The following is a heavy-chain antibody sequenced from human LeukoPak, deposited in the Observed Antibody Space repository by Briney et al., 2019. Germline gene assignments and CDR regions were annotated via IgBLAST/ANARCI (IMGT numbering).Heavy chain of an antibody. CDR1: GGSISSYY. V-gene: IGHV4-4*07. J-gene: IGHJ6*03. D-gene: IGHD2-2*02. Sequence: PSETLSLTRTVSGGSISSYYWSWIRQPAGKGLEWIGRIYTSGSTNYNPSLKSRVTMSVDTSKNQFSLKLSSVTAADTAVYYCARDAPNYCSSTSCYRGYYYYMDVWGKGTTVTVSS. CDR2: IYTSGST. CDR3: ARDAPNYCSSTSCYRGYYYYMDV.